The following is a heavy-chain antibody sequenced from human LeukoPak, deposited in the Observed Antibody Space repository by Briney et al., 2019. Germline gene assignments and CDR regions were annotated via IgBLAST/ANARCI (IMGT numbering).Heavy chain of an antibody. CDR1: GRSFSGYY. Sequence: SETLSLTCAVYGRSFSGYYWSWIRQPPGKGLEWIGEINHSGSTNYNPSPKSRVTISVDTSKNQFSLKLSSVTAADTAVYYCAVRYFDWLFPLGWYFDYWGQGTLVTVSS. CDR3: AVRYFDWLFPLGWYFDY. D-gene: IGHD3-9*01. J-gene: IGHJ4*02. V-gene: IGHV4-34*01. CDR2: INHSGST.